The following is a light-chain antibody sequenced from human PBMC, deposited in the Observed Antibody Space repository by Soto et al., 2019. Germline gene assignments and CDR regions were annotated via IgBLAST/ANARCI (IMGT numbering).Light chain of an antibody. V-gene: IGKV1-33*01. J-gene: IGKJ4*01. CDR3: QQYDDLPFT. CDR1: QAIGNY. CDR2: EAS. Sequence: DIQMTQSPSSLYASVGDRVTITCQASQAIGNYLTWYQQKPGQAPKLLIYEASNLETGVPSRFSGSGSGTDFTFTINSLQPEDIATYYCQQYDDLPFTFGGGTKVEIK.